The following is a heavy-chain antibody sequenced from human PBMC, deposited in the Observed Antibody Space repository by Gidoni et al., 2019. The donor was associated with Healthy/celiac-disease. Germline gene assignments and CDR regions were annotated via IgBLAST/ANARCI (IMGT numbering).Heavy chain of an antibody. CDR2: ISGRGGST. J-gene: IGHJ4*02. CDR1: GFTFSSYA. V-gene: IGHV3-23*01. Sequence: EVSLFASAGFLVPPGGSLRLSCYAAGFTFSSYAMSWVRQDPGKGLEWCSAISGRGGSTYYADSVKGRFTISRDNSKNTLYLQMNSRRDEDTAGYYCAKGDQELDYWGQGTLVTVS. D-gene: IGHD1-1*01. CDR3: AKGDQELDY.